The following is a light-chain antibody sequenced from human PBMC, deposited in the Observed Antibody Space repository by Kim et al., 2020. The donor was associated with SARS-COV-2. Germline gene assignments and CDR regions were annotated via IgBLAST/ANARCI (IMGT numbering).Light chain of an antibody. CDR3: QLWDSSSDQLV. CDR2: YDT. J-gene: IGLJ1*01. V-gene: IGLV3-21*04. CDR1: NIGSKT. Sequence: SYELTQPPSVSVAPGKTAKITCGGNNIGSKTVHWYQQKPGQAPVLVIYYDTARPSGIPDRFSGSNSGDTASLTISRVEAGDEADYFCQLWDSSSDQLVFG.